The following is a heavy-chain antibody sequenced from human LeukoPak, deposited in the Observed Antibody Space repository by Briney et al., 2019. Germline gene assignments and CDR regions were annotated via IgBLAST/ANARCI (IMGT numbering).Heavy chain of an antibody. CDR2: INPANGNT. CDR3: ARDGYDADGYLDY. CDR1: GYPFRSYV. J-gene: IGHJ4*02. V-gene: IGHV1-3*01. D-gene: IGHD5-18*01. Sequence: ASVKVSCKASGYPFRSYVIRWLRQAPGQNLEWIGWINPANGNTKYSRNFQGRVTITRDTSASVVYMELSSLTYEDTAVYFCARDGYDADGYLDYWGQGALVPVSS.